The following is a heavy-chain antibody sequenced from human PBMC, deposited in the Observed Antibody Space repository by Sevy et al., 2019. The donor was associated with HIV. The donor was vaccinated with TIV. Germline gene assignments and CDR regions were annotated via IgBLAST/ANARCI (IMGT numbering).Heavy chain of an antibody. J-gene: IGHJ6*03. CDR2: FSDSNT. CDR1: GFTFSSYA. V-gene: IGHV3-23*01. Sequence: GGSLRLSCAASGFTFSSYAMSWVRQAPGKGLEWVSTFSDSNTYYADSVKDRFTISRDNSKKTLYLQMNSLRAEETAVYYCAKGSQYYYDSGTYYGYFYYMDVWGKGTTVTVSS. CDR3: AKGSQYYYDSGTYYGYFYYMDV. D-gene: IGHD3-10*01.